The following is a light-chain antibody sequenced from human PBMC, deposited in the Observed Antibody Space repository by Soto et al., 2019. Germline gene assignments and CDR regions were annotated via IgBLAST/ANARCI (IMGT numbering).Light chain of an antibody. CDR3: QQRNVWPPIT. J-gene: IGKJ5*01. V-gene: IGKV3-11*01. CDR1: QSIHTS. CDR2: DST. Sequence: EIVLTQSPATLSLSPGERATLSCRASQSIHTSLAWYQQKPGQPPRLVVYDSTLRANGVPDRFGGSRSGTEFTLTINNLEPEDFAVYYCQQRNVWPPITFGQGTRLEI.